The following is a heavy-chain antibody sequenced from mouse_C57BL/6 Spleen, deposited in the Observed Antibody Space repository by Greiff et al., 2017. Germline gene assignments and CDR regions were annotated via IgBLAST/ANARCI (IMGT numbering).Heavy chain of an antibody. CDR2: INPSNGGT. Sequence: VQLQQPGTELVKPGASVKLSCKASGYTFTSYWMHWVKQRPGQGLEWIGNINPSNGGTNYNEKFKSKATLTVDKSSSTAYMQLSSLTSEDSAVYYCARESYGSSPYWYFDVWGTGTTVTVSS. CDR1: GYTFTSYW. V-gene: IGHV1-53*01. D-gene: IGHD1-1*01. J-gene: IGHJ1*03. CDR3: ARESYGSSPYWYFDV.